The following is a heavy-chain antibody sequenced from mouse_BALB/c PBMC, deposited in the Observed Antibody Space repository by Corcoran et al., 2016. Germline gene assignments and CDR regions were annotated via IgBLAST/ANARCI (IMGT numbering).Heavy chain of an antibody. Sequence: EVQLQQSGPELVKPGASVKMSCTASGYTFTSYVMHWVKQKPGQGLEWIGYINPYNDGTKYNEKFKGKATLTSDKSSSTAYMELSSLTSEDSAVYYCARTHRSGYFDYCGQGTTLTVSS. CDR1: GYTFTSYV. J-gene: IGHJ2*01. D-gene: IGHD3-1*01. CDR3: ARTHRSGYFDY. V-gene: IGHV1S136*01. CDR2: INPYNDGT.